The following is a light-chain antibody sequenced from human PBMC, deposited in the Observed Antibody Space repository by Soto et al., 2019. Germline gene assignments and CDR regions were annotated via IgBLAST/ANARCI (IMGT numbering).Light chain of an antibody. V-gene: IGKV1-5*01. J-gene: IGKJ1*01. CDR2: DAS. CDR3: QQYETFSGT. CDR1: QSVSGW. Sequence: DIQMTQSPSTLSASVGDTVTVTCRASQSVSGWLAWYQQKPGEAPKLLIYDASALPRGVPSRFSGSGSETKFTLTIASLHPDDFATYSCQQYETFSGTFGPGTKVDIK.